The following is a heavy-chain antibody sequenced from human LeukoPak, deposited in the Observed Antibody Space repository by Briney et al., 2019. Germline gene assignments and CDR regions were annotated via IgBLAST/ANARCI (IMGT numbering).Heavy chain of an antibody. V-gene: IGHV3-33*01. CDR1: RFTFSSYG. Sequence: GRSLRLSCAASRFTFSSYGMHWVRQAPGKGLEWVAVIWYDGSNKYYADSVKGRFTISRDNSKNTLYLQMNSLRAEDTAVYYCATMGLPDGSSGLYFDYWGQGTLVTVSS. CDR2: IWYDGSNK. D-gene: IGHD6-19*01. J-gene: IGHJ4*02. CDR3: ATMGLPDGSSGLYFDY.